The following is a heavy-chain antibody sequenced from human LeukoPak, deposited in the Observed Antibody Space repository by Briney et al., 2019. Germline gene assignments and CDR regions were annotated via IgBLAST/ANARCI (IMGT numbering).Heavy chain of an antibody. D-gene: IGHD6-19*01. V-gene: IGHV3-30*04. CDR1: GFTFSSYA. CDR2: ISYDGSNK. CDR3: ARDDQPSSGWYAFDY. Sequence: PAGSLRLSCAASGFTFSSYAMHRVRQAPGKGLEWVAVISYDGSNKYYADSVKGRFTISRDNSKNTLYLQMNSLRAEDTAVYYCARDDQPSSGWYAFDYWGQGTLVTVSS. J-gene: IGHJ4*02.